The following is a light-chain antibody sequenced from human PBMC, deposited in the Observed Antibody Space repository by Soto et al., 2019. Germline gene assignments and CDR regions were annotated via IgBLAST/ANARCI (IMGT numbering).Light chain of an antibody. J-gene: IGLJ3*02. CDR3: CSYAGTYTWV. CDR1: SSDVGGYNF. V-gene: IGLV2-11*01. CDR2: DVT. Sequence: QSALTQPRSVSGSPGQSVTISCTGTSSDVGGYNFVSWYQQHPGKAPKLMIYDVTKRPSGVPDRFSGSKSGNTASLTISGLQADDEAEYYCCSYAGTYTWVFGGGTQLTVL.